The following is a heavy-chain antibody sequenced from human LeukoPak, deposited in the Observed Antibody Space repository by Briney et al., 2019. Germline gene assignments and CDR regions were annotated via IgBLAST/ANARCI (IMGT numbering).Heavy chain of an antibody. D-gene: IGHD3-3*01. Sequence: SETLSLTCTVSGYSISSGYYWGWIRQPPGKGLERIGSIYHSGSTYYNPSLKSRVTISVDTSKNQFSLKLSSVTAADTAVYYCASQPPSYYDFWSGYFNPMDVWGKGTTVTVSS. CDR2: IYHSGST. J-gene: IGHJ6*03. CDR3: ASQPPSYYDFWSGYFNPMDV. CDR1: GYSISSGYY. V-gene: IGHV4-38-2*02.